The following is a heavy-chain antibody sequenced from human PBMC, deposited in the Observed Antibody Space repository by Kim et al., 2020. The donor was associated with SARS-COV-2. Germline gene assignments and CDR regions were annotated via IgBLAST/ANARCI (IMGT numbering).Heavy chain of an antibody. Sequence: ASVKVSCKASGYTFTSYGISWVRQAPGQGLEWMGWISAYNGNTNYAQKLQGRVTMTTDTSTSTAYMELRSLRSDDTAVYYCARDQGWLRFLGDAFDIWGQGTMVTVSS. J-gene: IGHJ3*02. CDR1: GYTFTSYG. CDR3: ARDQGWLRFLGDAFDI. V-gene: IGHV1-18*01. D-gene: IGHD5-12*01. CDR2: ISAYNGNT.